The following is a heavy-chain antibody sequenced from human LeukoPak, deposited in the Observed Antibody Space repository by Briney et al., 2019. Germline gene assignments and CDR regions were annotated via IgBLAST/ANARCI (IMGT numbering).Heavy chain of an antibody. CDR1: GYTFTGYY. J-gene: IGHJ3*02. D-gene: IGHD2-2*01. CDR2: INPNSGGT. V-gene: IGHV1-2*02. Sequence: ASVKVSCXASGYTFTGYYMHWVRQAPGQGLEWMGWINPNSGGTNYAQKFQGRVTMTRDTSISTAYMELSRLRSDDTAVYYCARRAHSSTDAFDIWGQGTMVTVSS. CDR3: ARRAHSSTDAFDI.